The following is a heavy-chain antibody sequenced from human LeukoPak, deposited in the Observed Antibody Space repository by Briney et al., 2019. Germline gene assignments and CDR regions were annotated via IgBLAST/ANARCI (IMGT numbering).Heavy chain of an antibody. CDR3: ARGRRFVVVTAGWFDP. D-gene: IGHD2-21*02. CDR2: INHSGST. Sequence: SETLSLTCAVYGVSFSGYYWSWIRQPPGKGLEWIGEINHSGSTNYNPSLKSRVTISVDTSKNQFSLKLSSVTAADTAVYYCARGRRFVVVTAGWFDPWGQGTLVTVSS. CDR1: GVSFSGYY. V-gene: IGHV4-34*01. J-gene: IGHJ5*02.